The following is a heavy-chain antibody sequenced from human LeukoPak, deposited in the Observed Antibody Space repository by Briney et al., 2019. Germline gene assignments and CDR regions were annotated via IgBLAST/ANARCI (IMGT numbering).Heavy chain of an antibody. D-gene: IGHD6-19*01. Sequence: ASVKVSCKASGYTFTSYGISWVRQAPGQGLEWMGWISPYNGNTNYAQKLQGRVTMTTDTSTSTAYMELRSLRSDDTAVYYCARDYGGWYGRAGGCFDYWGQGTLVTVSS. V-gene: IGHV1-18*01. CDR2: ISPYNGNT. CDR3: ARDYGGWYGRAGGCFDY. CDR1: GYTFTSYG. J-gene: IGHJ4*02.